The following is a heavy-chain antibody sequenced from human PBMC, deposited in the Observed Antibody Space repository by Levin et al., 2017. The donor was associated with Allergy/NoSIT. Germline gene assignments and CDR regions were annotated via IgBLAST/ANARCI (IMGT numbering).Heavy chain of an antibody. CDR3: VGLDILGASGDSRDS. D-gene: IGHD2-2*03. J-gene: IGHJ4*02. Sequence: GESLKISCAASGFIFSKHEMYWVRQAPGKGLEWISYISSRGETTHYADSVKGRFTISRDNAKNSLYMQMNSLRAEDTALYRCVGLDILGASGDSRDSWGQGTQVTVSS. CDR2: ISSRGETT. V-gene: IGHV3-48*03. CDR1: GFIFSKHE.